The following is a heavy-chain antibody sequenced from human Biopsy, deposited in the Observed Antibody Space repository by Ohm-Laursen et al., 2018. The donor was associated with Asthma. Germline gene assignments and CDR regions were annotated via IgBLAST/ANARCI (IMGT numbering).Heavy chain of an antibody. V-gene: IGHV1-69*13. D-gene: IGHD6-19*01. CDR1: GGTFSNFA. CDR2: IMTVFGTP. CDR3: ARCQVGYSSGWSLLLKKIYYSGMDV. Sequence: SVKVSCKAPGGTFSNFAISWVRQAPGQGLEWLGGIMTVFGTPNYAQKFQGRVTITADESTSTAYMEVTSLRSEDTAIYYCARCQVGYSSGWSLLLKKIYYSGMDVWGQGTAVTVSS. J-gene: IGHJ6*02.